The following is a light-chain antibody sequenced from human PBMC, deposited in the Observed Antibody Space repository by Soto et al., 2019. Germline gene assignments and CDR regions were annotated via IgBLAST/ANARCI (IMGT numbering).Light chain of an antibody. CDR3: QQYSVWPLT. Sequence: EIVFTQSPATLSVSPGERAALSCRASQSVSNNLAWYQQKPGQPPRLLIFGASTRATGIPARFSGSGSEAEFALTISTIQSEDFAVYYCQQYSVWPLTFGGGTKVDIK. J-gene: IGKJ4*01. V-gene: IGKV3D-15*01. CDR1: QSVSNN. CDR2: GAS.